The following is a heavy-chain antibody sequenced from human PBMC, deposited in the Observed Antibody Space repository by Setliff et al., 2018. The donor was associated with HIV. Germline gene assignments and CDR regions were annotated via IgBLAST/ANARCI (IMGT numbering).Heavy chain of an antibody. J-gene: IGHJ3*02. CDR3: ARRGYSYGYADALDI. CDR2: IYYSGST. D-gene: IGHD5-18*01. CDR1: GGSISSYY. Sequence: SETLSLTCTVSGGSISSYYWTWIRQPPGKGLEWIGYIYYSGSTNYNPSLKSRVTRSVDTSKNQFSLKLSSVTAADTAVYYCARRGYSYGYADALDIWGQGTMVTVSS. V-gene: IGHV4-59*01.